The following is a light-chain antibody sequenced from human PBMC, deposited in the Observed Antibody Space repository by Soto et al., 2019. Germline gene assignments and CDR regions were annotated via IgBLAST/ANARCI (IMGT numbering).Light chain of an antibody. J-gene: IGLJ2*01. V-gene: IGLV2-14*01. CDR3: SSYTSSSTLYVV. Sequence: QSVLTQPASVSGSPGQSITISCTGTSSDVGGYNYVSWYQQHPGKAPKLMIYDVSNRPSGVSNRFSGSKSGNTASLTISGPQAEDADDYYCSSYTSSSTLYVVFGGGTKLTVL. CDR1: SSDVGGYNY. CDR2: DVS.